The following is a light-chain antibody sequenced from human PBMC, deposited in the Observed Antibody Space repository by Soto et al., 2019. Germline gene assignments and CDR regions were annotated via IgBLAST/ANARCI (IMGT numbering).Light chain of an antibody. V-gene: IGKV3-20*01. J-gene: IGKJ2*01. CDR1: QSIISSY. Sequence: DIVLTQSPGTLSLSPGERATLSCRASQSIISSYLAWYQQKPGQAPRLLIHGVSTRATGIPDRFSGSGSGTDFTLTISRLEPEDFAVYYCQQYVTSPYIFGQGTKLEIK. CDR2: GVS. CDR3: QQYVTSPYI.